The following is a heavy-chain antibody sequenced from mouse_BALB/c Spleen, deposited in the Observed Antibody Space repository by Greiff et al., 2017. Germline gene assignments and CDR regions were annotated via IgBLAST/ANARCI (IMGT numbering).Heavy chain of an antibody. CDR2: IRNKANGYTT. Sequence: EVKLVESGGGLVQPGGSLRLSCATSGFTFTDYYMSWVRQPPGKALEWLGFIRNKANGYTTEYSASVKGRFTISRDNSQSILYLQMNTLRAEDSATYYCARAHYYGSIDYGGQGTTLTVSS. CDR3: ARAHYYGSIDY. CDR1: GFTFTDYY. D-gene: IGHD1-2*01. J-gene: IGHJ2*01. V-gene: IGHV7-3*02.